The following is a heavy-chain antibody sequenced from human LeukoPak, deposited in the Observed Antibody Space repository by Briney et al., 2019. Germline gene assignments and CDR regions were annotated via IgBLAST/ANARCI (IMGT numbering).Heavy chain of an antibody. CDR1: GFTFSSYE. CDR3: ARNSYSNYGLD. J-gene: IGHJ4*02. CDR2: ISSSGSTI. Sequence: GGSLRLSCAASGFTFSSYEMNWVRQAPGKGLEWVSYISSSGSTIYYADSVKGRFTISRDNAENSLYLQMNSLRAEDTAVYYCARNSYSNYGLDWGQGTLVTVSS. V-gene: IGHV3-48*03. D-gene: IGHD4-11*01.